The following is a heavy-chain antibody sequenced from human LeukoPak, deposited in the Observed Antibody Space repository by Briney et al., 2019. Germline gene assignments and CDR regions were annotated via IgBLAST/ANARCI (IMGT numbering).Heavy chain of an antibody. V-gene: IGHV3-13*01. Sequence: GGSLRLSCAASGFTVSSYAMHWVRQPIGKGLEWVSALGIAGDTFYPGSVKGRFTISRENARNSLYLQMNSLRAEDTAMYYCARQMQSHGNFDSWGQGTLVAVSS. CDR2: LGIAGDT. D-gene: IGHD1-26*01. CDR3: ARQMQSHGNFDS. J-gene: IGHJ4*02. CDR1: GFTVSSYA.